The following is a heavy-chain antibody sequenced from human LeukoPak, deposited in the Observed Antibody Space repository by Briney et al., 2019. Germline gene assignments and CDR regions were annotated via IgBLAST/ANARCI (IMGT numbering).Heavy chain of an antibody. CDR1: GFTFSSYG. CDR3: AKDQVVVVAATPAPSSTFDY. CDR2: IRYDGSNK. V-gene: IGHV3-30*02. J-gene: IGHJ4*02. D-gene: IGHD2-15*01. Sequence: QTGGSLRLSCAASGFTFSSYGMHWVRQAPGKGLEWVAFIRYDGSNKYYADSVKGRFTISRDNSKNTLYLQMNSLRAEDTAVYYCAKDQVVVVAATPAPSSTFDYWGQGTLVTVSS.